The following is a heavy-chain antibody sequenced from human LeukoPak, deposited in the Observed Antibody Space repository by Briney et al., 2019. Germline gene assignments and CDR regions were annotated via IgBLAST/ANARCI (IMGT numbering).Heavy chain of an antibody. CDR1: GGSISSSSYY. Sequence: SETLSLTCTVSGGSISSSSYYWGWIRQPPGKGLEWIGSIYYSGSTYYNPSLKSRVTISVDTSKNQFSLKLSSVTAADTAVYYCARAGVGATWGFDYWGQGTLVTVSA. CDR3: ARAGVGATWGFDY. V-gene: IGHV4-39*07. D-gene: IGHD1-26*01. J-gene: IGHJ4*02. CDR2: IYYSGST.